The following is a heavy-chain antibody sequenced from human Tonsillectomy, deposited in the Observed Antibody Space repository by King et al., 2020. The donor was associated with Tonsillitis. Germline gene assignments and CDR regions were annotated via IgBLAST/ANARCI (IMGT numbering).Heavy chain of an antibody. D-gene: IGHD6-19*01. V-gene: IGHV3-30*01. CDR2: ISYDGSKT. Sequence: VQLVESGGGVVQPGRSLRLSCAASGFTFSIHTMHWVRQAPGKGLEWVALISYDGSKTYYADSVKGRFTISSDNSKNTLFLQMNSLRGEDTAVYFCARDRHGWTPYYLDYWGQGTLVTVSS. J-gene: IGHJ4*02. CDR1: GFTFSIHT. CDR3: ARDRHGWTPYYLDY.